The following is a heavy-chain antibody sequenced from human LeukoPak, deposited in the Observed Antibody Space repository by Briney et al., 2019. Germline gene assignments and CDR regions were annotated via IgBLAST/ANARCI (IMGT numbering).Heavy chain of an antibody. D-gene: IGHD1-26*01. Sequence: ASVKVTCKCAEYTLTELFMRMVRQAPGKGLEWLGGFDPEDGEIIYAQKFQGRVTMSDDTSTDTANMELGSLRSDDTAVYYCAADRGDYSGSFWTAYGSWGPGTMVTVSS. CDR1: EYTLTELF. CDR3: AADRGDYSGSFWTAYGS. CDR2: FDPEDGEI. J-gene: IGHJ3*01. V-gene: IGHV1-24*01.